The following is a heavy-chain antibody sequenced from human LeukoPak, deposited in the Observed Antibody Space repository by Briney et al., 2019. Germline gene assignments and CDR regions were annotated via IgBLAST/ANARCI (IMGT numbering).Heavy chain of an antibody. CDR2: ISYDGSNK. V-gene: IGHV3-30*18. D-gene: IGHD3-10*02. CDR3: AKELPVATLGEYYFDY. J-gene: IGHJ4*02. CDR1: GFTFSSYG. Sequence: GGSLRLSCAASGFTFSSYGMHWVRQAPGKGLEWVAVISYDGSNKYYADSVKGRFTISRDNSKNTLYLQMNSLRAEDTAVYYCAKELPVATLGEYYFDYWGQGTLVTVSS.